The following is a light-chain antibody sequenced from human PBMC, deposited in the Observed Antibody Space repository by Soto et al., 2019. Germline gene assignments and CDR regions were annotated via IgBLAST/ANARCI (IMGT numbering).Light chain of an antibody. CDR1: SSNIGTNS. V-gene: IGLV1-47*01. CDR3: AAWDDSLTGYV. Sequence: QSALTQPPSASGTPGQRVTISCSGGSSNIGTNSIYWYQQLPGTAPKLLIYRNNQRPSGVPDRFSGSKSGTSASLAISGLRSEDEADYYCAAWDDSLTGYVFGTGTKVTVL. CDR2: RNN. J-gene: IGLJ1*01.